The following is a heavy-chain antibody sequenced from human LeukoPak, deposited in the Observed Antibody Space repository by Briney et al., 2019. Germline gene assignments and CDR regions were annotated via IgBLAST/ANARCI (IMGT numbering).Heavy chain of an antibody. J-gene: IGHJ4*02. CDR3: ARKERTYYYDSSGYYGY. V-gene: IGHV4-59*01. Sequence: PSETLSLTCTVSGGSISSYYWSWIRQPPGKGLEWIGYIYYSGSTNYNPSLKSRVTISVDTSKNQFSLKLSSVTAADTAVYYCARKERTYYYDSSGYYGYWGQGTLVTVSS. CDR1: GGSISSYY. CDR2: IYYSGST. D-gene: IGHD3-22*01.